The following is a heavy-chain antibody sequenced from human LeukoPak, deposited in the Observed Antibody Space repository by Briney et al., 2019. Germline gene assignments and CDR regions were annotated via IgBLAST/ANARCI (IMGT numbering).Heavy chain of an antibody. CDR1: GFTFRKFD. CDR3: VRDQTIDSRPGPSDPFDV. V-gene: IGHV3-13*01. D-gene: IGHD6-6*01. Sequence: GGSLRLSCAASGFTFRKFDMHWARQISGGGLEWVSAIGTLADTFYSDSAKGRFTISRNNGRNSLYLQMNNLRTDDTAVYYCVRDQTIDSRPGPSDPFDVWGQGTIVIVSS. CDR2: IGTLADT. J-gene: IGHJ3*01.